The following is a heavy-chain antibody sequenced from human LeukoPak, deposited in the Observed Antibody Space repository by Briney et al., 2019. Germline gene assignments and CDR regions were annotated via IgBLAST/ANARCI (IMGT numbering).Heavy chain of an antibody. J-gene: IGHJ5*02. CDR2: INYSGST. D-gene: IGHD3-3*01. Sequence: SETLSLTCAVYGGSFSGYYWSWIRQPPGKGLEWIGEINYSGSTNYNPSLKSRVTISVDTSKNQFSLKLSSVTAADTAVYYCASSAYDFWSGYYARWFDPWGQGTLVTVSS. V-gene: IGHV4-34*01. CDR3: ASSAYDFWSGYYARWFDP. CDR1: GGSFSGYY.